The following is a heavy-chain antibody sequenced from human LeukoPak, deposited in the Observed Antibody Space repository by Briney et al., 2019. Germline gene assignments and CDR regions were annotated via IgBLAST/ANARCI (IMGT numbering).Heavy chain of an antibody. D-gene: IGHD6-13*01. CDR1: GYSISSGYY. J-gene: IGHJ4*02. CDR3: ARSKAGYLDY. V-gene: IGHV4-38-2*02. Sequence: SETLSLTCTVSGYSISSGYYWGWIRQPPGKGLEWIGSIYHSGSTYYNPSLKSRVTISVDTSKNQFSLKLSSVTAADTAVYYCARSKAGYLDYWGQGTLVTVSS. CDR2: IYHSGST.